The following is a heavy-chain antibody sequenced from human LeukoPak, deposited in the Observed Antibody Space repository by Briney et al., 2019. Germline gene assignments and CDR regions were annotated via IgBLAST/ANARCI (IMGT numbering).Heavy chain of an antibody. J-gene: IGHJ4*02. V-gene: IGHV3-23*01. D-gene: IGHD4/OR15-4a*01. CDR1: GFTSSNYG. CDR2: ISGSGGST. CDR3: ARSGLSRFDY. Sequence: GGSLRLSCSASGFTSSNYGMNWVRQAPGKGLEWVSGISGSGGSTYYADSVKGRFTISRDNSKNTLYLQMNSLRADDTAVYYCARSGLSRFDYWGQGTLVTVSS.